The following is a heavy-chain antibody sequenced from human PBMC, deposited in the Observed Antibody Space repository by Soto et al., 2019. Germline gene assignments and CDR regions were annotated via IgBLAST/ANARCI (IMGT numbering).Heavy chain of an antibody. D-gene: IGHD5-12*01. V-gene: IGHV1-3*01. CDR2: INAGNGNT. Sequence: ASVKVSCKASGYTFTSYAMHWVRQAPGQRLEWMGWINAGNGNTKYSQKFQGRVTITRDTSASTAYMELSSLRSEDTAVYYCARDESGYDWGLAFDIWGQGTMVTVSS. CDR3: ARDESGYDWGLAFDI. J-gene: IGHJ3*02. CDR1: GYTFTSYA.